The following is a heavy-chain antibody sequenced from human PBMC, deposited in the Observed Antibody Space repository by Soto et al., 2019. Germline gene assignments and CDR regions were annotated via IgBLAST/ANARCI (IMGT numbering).Heavy chain of an antibody. CDR3: ARVRGEFDTSGPVDY. V-gene: IGHV3-30*03. CDR1: GCTFSSYA. D-gene: IGHD3-10*01. J-gene: IGHJ4*02. CDR2: ISYDGSDK. Sequence: PGGSLRLSCAASGCTFSSYAMHWVRQAPGKGLEWVAVISYDGSDKYYADSVKGRFTISRDNSKNTLNLQMNSLRADDTAVYYCARVRGEFDTSGPVDYWGQGTLVTVSS.